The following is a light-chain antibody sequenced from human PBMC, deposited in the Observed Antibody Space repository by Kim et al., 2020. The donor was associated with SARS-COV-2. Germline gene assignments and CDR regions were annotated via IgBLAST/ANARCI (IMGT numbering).Light chain of an antibody. CDR3: NSRDSNDNVV. CDR1: SLRSYY. CDR2: GKN. Sequence: VAWGQTVRITCQGDSLRSYYATWYKQKPGQAPIVVIYGKNNRPSGIPDRFSGSSSGNTASLTITGTQAGDEADYYCNSRDSNDNVVFGGGTQLTVL. V-gene: IGLV3-19*01. J-gene: IGLJ2*01.